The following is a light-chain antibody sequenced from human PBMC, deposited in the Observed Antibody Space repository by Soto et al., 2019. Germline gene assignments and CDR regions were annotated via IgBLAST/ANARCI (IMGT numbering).Light chain of an antibody. CDR3: QSADSSGFYVV. CDR2: KDR. J-gene: IGLJ2*01. CDR1: ALPKQY. V-gene: IGLV3-25*02. Sequence: SYELTQPPSVLVSPGQTARITCSGDALPKQYTSWYQQKPGQAPVLMIYKDRERPSGIPDRFSGTSSGTIVTLTISGVQAEDEADYYCQSADSSGFYVVFGGGTKLTVL.